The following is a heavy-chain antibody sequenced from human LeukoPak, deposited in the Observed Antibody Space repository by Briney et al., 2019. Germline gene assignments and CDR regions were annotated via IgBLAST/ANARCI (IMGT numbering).Heavy chain of an antibody. D-gene: IGHD5-12*01. CDR2: IKSKTDGGTT. CDR1: GFTFSNAW. J-gene: IGHJ4*02. Sequence: GGSLRLSCAASGFTFSNAWMSWVRQAPGKGLEWVGRIKSKTDGGTTDYAAPVKGRFTISRDGSKNTLYLQMNSLKTEDTAMYYCTTDDRGYDSIDYWGQGTLVTVSS. CDR3: TTDDRGYDSIDY. V-gene: IGHV3-15*01.